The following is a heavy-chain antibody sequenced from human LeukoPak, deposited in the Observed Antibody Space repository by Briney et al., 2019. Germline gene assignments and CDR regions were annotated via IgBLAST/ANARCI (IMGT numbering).Heavy chain of an antibody. D-gene: IGHD6-19*01. J-gene: IGHJ4*02. V-gene: IGHV3-48*03. CDR1: GFTFSSYE. CDR3: ARGYSSGWFPFDY. Sequence: GGSLGLSCAASGFTFSSYEMNCVRQAPGKGLEWGSYISSSGSTIYYADSVKGRFTISRDNAKNSLYLQMNSLRAEDTAVYYCARGYSSGWFPFDYWGQGTLVTVSS. CDR2: ISSSGSTI.